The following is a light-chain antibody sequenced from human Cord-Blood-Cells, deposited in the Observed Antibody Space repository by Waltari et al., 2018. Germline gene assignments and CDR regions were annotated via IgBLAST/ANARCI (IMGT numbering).Light chain of an antibody. CDR2: EGS. Sequence: QSALTQPASVSGSPGQSITISCTGTSSDVGSYNLVSWYQQHPAKAPKLMIYEGSKRPSAVSNRFSGSKSGNTASLTISGLQAEDEADYYCCSYAGSSTFEVFGGGTKLTVL. J-gene: IGLJ3*02. CDR3: CSYAGSSTFEV. CDR1: SSDVGSYNL. V-gene: IGLV2-23*03.